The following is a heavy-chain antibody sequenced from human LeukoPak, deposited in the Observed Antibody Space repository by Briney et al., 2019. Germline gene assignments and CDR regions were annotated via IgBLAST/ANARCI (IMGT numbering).Heavy chain of an antibody. D-gene: IGHD3-10*01. Sequence: SETLSLTCTVSGGSISSISYYWGWIRQPPGKGLEWIGEINHGGSTNYNPSLKSRVTISIDTSKNQFSLKLSSVTAADTAVYYCARRWSYYGSGSYRPRRTDSYYFDYWGQGTLVTVSS. V-gene: IGHV4-39*01. CDR1: GGSISSISYY. CDR3: ARRWSYYGSGSYRPRRTDSYYFDY. CDR2: INHGGST. J-gene: IGHJ4*02.